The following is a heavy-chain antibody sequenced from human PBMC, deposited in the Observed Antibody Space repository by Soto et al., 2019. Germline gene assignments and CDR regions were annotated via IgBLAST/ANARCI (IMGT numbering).Heavy chain of an antibody. V-gene: IGHV4-31*03. CDR3: ASSISIAARPIVYWFDP. Sequence: QVQLQESGPGLVKPSQTLSLTCTVSGGSISSGGYYWSWIRQHPGKGLEWIGYIYYSGSTYYNPSLKSRVTISVDTSKNHLSLKLSSVTAADTAVYYCASSISIAARPIVYWFDPWGQGTLVTVSS. J-gene: IGHJ5*02. CDR1: GGSISSGGYY. CDR2: IYYSGST. D-gene: IGHD6-6*01.